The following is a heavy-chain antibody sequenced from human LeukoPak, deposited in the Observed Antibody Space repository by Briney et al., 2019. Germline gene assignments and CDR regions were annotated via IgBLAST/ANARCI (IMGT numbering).Heavy chain of an antibody. CDR1: GGSISSYY. Sequence: SETLSLTCTVSGGSISSYYWSWIRQPPGKGLEWIGEINHSGSTNYNPSLKSRVTISVDTSKNQFSLKLSSVTAADTAVYYCARGARSYYDFWSGYAPKADYFDYWGQGTLVTVSS. J-gene: IGHJ4*02. D-gene: IGHD3-3*01. CDR2: INHSGST. CDR3: ARGARSYYDFWSGYAPKADYFDY. V-gene: IGHV4-34*01.